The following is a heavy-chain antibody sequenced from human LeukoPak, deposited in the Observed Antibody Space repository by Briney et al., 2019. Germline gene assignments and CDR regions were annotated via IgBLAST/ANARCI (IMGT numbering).Heavy chain of an antibody. CDR2: IIQSFGAP. V-gene: IGHV1-69*05. Sequence: SVKVSCKASGGTFSSYTFTWVRQAPGQGLDWMGRIIQSFGAPNYAQQFQGRVTITTDESTSTVYMALSSLTSQDTAVYYCARELGFGLPAFWGQGTLVTASS. CDR1: GGTFSSYT. D-gene: IGHD3-10*01. CDR3: ARELGFGLPAF. J-gene: IGHJ4*02.